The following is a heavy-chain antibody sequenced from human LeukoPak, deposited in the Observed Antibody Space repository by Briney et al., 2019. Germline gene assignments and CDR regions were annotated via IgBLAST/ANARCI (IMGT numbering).Heavy chain of an antibody. CDR2: ISYDGSNK. J-gene: IGHJ4*02. Sequence: PGRSLRLSCAASGFTFSSYAMHWVRQAPGKGLEWVAVISYDGSNKYYADSVKGRFTISRDNSKNTLYLQMNSLRAEDTAVYYCARGPDQGLPYFDYWGQGTLVTVSS. CDR3: ARGPDQGLPYFDY. CDR1: GFTFSSYA. D-gene: IGHD6-25*01. V-gene: IGHV3-30*04.